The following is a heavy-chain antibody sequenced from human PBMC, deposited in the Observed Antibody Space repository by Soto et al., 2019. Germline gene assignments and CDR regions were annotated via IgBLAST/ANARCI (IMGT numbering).Heavy chain of an antibody. CDR2: IYTIGIT. J-gene: IGHJ4*02. CDR3: ARGLSNDYGHSYYFDY. CDR1: GGSISSYY. V-gene: IGHV4-4*07. Sequence: SATRSLTCTVSGGSISSYYWSWIRQPAGKGLEWIGRIYTIGITNYNPSLKSRVTMSVDTSKNQFSLKLSSVTAADTAVYYCARGLSNDYGHSYYFDYWGQGTLVTVSS. D-gene: IGHD4-17*01.